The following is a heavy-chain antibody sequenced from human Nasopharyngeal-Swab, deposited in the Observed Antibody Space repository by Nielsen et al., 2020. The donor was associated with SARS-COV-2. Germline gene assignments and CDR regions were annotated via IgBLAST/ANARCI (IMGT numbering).Heavy chain of an antibody. CDR1: GGSFSGYY. J-gene: IGHJ4*03. D-gene: IGHD4-17*01. V-gene: IGHV4-34*01. CDR3: ARDSNDYGDYLPLDY. Sequence: SETLSLTCAVYGGSFSGYYWSWIRQPPGKGLEWIGEINHSGSTNYNPSLKSRVTISVDTSKNQFSLKLSSVTAADTAVYYCARDSNDYGDYLPLDYWGQGTTVTVSS. CDR2: INHSGST.